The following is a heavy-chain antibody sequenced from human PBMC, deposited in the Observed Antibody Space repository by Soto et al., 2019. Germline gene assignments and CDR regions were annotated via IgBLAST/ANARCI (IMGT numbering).Heavy chain of an antibody. CDR3: ARSSEKVRGINWFDA. CDR2: IYYSGST. Sequence: QLQLQESGPGLVKPSDTLSLTCTVSGGSVSSSSYYWGWIRQPPGKGLEWIGSIYYSGSTYYNPSLKSRVTIFVDTSKNQFSLRLSAVTAADTAVYYCARSSEKVRGINWFDAWGQGTLVTVSS. CDR1: GGSVSSSSYY. J-gene: IGHJ5*02. V-gene: IGHV4-39*01. D-gene: IGHD3-10*01.